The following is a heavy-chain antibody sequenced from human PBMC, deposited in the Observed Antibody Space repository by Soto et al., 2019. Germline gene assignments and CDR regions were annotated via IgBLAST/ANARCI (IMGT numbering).Heavy chain of an antibody. CDR3: AKDLDDYGDYVGNSDY. D-gene: IGHD4-17*01. CDR2: ISGSGGST. CDR1: GFPFSIYA. J-gene: IGHJ4*02. Sequence: GGSLRLSCAASGFPFSIYAMSLVRQSPGKGLEWVSAISGSGGSTYYADSVKGRFTISRDNSKNTLYMQMNSLRAEDTAVYYCAKDLDDYGDYVGNSDYWGQVTLVTVSS. V-gene: IGHV3-23*01.